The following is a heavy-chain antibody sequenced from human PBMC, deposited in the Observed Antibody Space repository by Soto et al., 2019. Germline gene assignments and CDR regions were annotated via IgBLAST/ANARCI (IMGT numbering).Heavy chain of an antibody. V-gene: IGHV1-69*13. CDR2: IIPIFGTA. J-gene: IGHJ4*02. CDR3: ARHLYYYDSSGPSYYFDY. CDR1: GGTFSSYA. Sequence: ASVKVSCKASGGTFSSYAISWVRQAPGQGLEWMGGIIPIFGTANYAQKFQGRVTITADESTSTAYMELSSLRSEDTAVYYCARHLYYYDSSGPSYYFDYWGQGTLVTVSS. D-gene: IGHD3-22*01.